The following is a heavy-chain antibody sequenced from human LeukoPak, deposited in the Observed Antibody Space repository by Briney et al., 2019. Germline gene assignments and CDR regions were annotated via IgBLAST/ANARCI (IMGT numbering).Heavy chain of an antibody. CDR3: AKQLGYCSDGSCYFPY. Sequence: GGSLRLSCAASGFTFSSYGMHWVRKAPGKGLEWVAVISYDGSNKYYADSVQGRFTISRDNSKSTLCLQMNSLRAEDTAVYYCAKQLGYCSDGSCYFPYWGQGTLVTVSS. J-gene: IGHJ4*02. CDR2: ISYDGSNK. D-gene: IGHD2-15*01. V-gene: IGHV3-30*18. CDR1: GFTFSSYG.